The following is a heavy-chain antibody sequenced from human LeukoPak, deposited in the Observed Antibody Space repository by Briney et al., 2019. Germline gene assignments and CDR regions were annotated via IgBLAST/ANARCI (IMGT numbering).Heavy chain of an antibody. J-gene: IGHJ4*02. Sequence: GGSLRLSCAASGFTFSNYGMHWVRQAPGKGLEWVARVWYDGTNKNYADSVKGRFTISRGNSKNTLFLEMNSLRAEDTAVYYCARSYDRSGYYFRTVEYWGQGTLVTVSS. CDR1: GFTFSNYG. CDR2: VWYDGTNK. D-gene: IGHD3-22*01. CDR3: ARSYDRSGYYFRTVEY. V-gene: IGHV3-33*01.